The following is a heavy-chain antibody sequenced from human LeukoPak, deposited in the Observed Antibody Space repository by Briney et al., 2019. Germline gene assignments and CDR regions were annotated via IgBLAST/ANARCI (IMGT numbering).Heavy chain of an antibody. CDR1: GDSVSSNSAA. CDR2: TYYRSKWYN. Sequence: SQTLSLTCAISGDSVSSNSAAWNWIRQSPSRGLEWLGRTYYRSKWYNDYAVSVKSRITINPDTSKNQFSLQLNSVTPEDTAVYYCAREAVAGGSGSNYYYYGADVWGQGTTDTVSS. J-gene: IGHJ6*02. V-gene: IGHV6-1*01. CDR3: AREAVAGGSGSNYYYYGADV. D-gene: IGHD3-10*01.